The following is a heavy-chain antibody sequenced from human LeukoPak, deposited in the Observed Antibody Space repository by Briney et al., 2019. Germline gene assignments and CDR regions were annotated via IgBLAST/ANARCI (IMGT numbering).Heavy chain of an antibody. V-gene: IGHV1-3*01. D-gene: IGHD3-3*01. CDR2: INAGNGNT. CDR1: GYTFTSYA. J-gene: IGHJ4*02. Sequence: ASVKVSCKASGYTFTSYAMHWVRQAPGQRLEWMGWINAGNGNTKYSQKFQGRVTITRDTSASTAYMELSSLRSEDTAVYYCARGATIFGVVTLFDYWGQGTLVTVSS. CDR3: ARGATIFGVVTLFDY.